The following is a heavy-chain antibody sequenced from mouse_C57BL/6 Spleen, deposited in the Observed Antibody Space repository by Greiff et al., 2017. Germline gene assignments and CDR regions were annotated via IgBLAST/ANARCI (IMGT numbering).Heavy chain of an antibody. D-gene: IGHD2-4*01. CDR3: AREGDDYAPWFAY. CDR1: GYTFTDYN. V-gene: IGHV1-22*01. Sequence: EVQLQQSGPELVKPGASVKMSCKASGYTFTDYNMHWVKQSHGKSLEWIGYINPNNGGTSYNQKFKGKATLTVNKSSSTAYMELRSLTSEDSAVYYCAREGDDYAPWFAYWGQGTLVTVSA. CDR2: INPNNGGT. J-gene: IGHJ3*01.